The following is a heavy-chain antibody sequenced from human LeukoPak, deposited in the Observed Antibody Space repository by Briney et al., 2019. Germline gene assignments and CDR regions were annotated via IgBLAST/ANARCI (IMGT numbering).Heavy chain of an antibody. J-gene: IGHJ6*02. CDR3: ARRGVPTATFYGMDV. Sequence: GGSLRLSCAASGFTFSSCWMHWVRQAPGKGLVLVSRINSDGSSISYADSVKGRFTISRDNAKNTLYLQMNSLRAEDTAVYYCARRGVPTATFYGMDVWGQGTTVTVSS. CDR2: INSDGSSI. CDR1: GFTFSSCW. V-gene: IGHV3-74*01. D-gene: IGHD2-2*01.